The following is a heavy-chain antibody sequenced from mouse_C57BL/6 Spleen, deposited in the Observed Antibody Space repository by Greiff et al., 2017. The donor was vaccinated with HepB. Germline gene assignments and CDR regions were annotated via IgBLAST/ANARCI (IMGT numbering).Heavy chain of an antibody. V-gene: IGHV1-22*01. Sequence: VQLKESGPELVKPGASVKMSCKASGYTFTDYNMHWVKQSHGKSLEWIGYINPNNGGTSYNQKFKGKATLTVNKSSSTAYMELRSLTSEDSAVYYCARFLYYAMDYWGQGTSVTVSS. CDR3: ARFLYYAMDY. CDR1: GYTFTDYN. J-gene: IGHJ4*01. CDR2: INPNNGGT.